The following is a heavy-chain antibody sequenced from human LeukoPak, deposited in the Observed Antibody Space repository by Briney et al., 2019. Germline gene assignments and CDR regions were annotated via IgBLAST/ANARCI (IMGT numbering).Heavy chain of an antibody. J-gene: IGHJ5*02. Sequence: ASVKVSCKASGYTFTSYGISWVRQAPGQGLEWMGWISAYNGNTNYAQKLQGRVTMTTDTSTSTAYMELRSLRSDDTAVYYCARGSSGWYEVSWFDPWGQGTLVTVSS. CDR2: ISAYNGNT. CDR3: ARGSSGWYEVSWFDP. V-gene: IGHV1-18*01. CDR1: GYTFTSYG. D-gene: IGHD6-19*01.